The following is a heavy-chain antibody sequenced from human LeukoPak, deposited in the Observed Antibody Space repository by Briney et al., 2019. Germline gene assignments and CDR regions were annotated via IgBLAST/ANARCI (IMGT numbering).Heavy chain of an antibody. V-gene: IGHV3-64*01. J-gene: IGHJ3*02. Sequence: QPGGSLRLSCAASAFTFSSYSMHWVRQAPGKGLEYVSAISSNGGRTYYANSVKGRFTISRDSSKNTLYLQMGSLRAEDMAVYYCARVGDEDAFDIWGQGTMVTVSS. CDR1: AFTFSSYS. D-gene: IGHD2-21*01. CDR2: ISSNGGRT. CDR3: ARVGDEDAFDI.